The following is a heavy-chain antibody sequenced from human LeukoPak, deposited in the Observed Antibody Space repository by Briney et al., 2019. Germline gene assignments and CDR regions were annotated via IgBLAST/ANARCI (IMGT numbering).Heavy chain of an antibody. D-gene: IGHD2-15*01. V-gene: IGHV4-4*07. CDR3: ARDGRCSGGSCYSLYYYGMDV. CDR1: GGSISSYS. CDR2: IYTSGST. Sequence: TTSETLSLTCTVSGGSISSYSWSWIRQPAGKGLEWIGYIYTSGSTNYNPSLKSRVTMSVDTSKNQFSLKLSSVTAADTAVYYCARDGRCSGGSCYSLYYYGMDVWGQGTTVTVSS. J-gene: IGHJ6*02.